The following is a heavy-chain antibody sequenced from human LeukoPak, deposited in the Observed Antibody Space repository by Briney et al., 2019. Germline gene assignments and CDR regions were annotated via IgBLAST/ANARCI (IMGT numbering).Heavy chain of an antibody. Sequence: SETLSLTCAVYGGSFSGYYWSWIRQPPGKGLEWIGEINHSGSTNYNPSLKSRVTISVDTSKNQFSLKLSSVTAADTAVYYCARGLVTDYWGQGTLVTVSS. CDR3: ARGLVTDY. CDR2: INHSGST. CDR1: GGSFSGYY. J-gene: IGHJ4*02. D-gene: IGHD3-9*01. V-gene: IGHV4-34*01.